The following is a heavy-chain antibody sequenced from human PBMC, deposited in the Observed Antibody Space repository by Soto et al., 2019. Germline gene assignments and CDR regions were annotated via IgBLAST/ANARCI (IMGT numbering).Heavy chain of an antibody. D-gene: IGHD2-2*01. J-gene: IGHJ6*02. Sequence: QVQLVESGGGVVQPGRSLRLSCAASGFTFSSYGMHWVRQAPGKGLEWVAVIWYDGSNKYYADSVKGRFTISRDNSKNTLYLQMNSLRAEDTAVYYWAREGGSTTVYYYYGMDVWGQGTTVTVSS. CDR2: IWYDGSNK. V-gene: IGHV3-33*01. CDR1: GFTFSSYG. CDR3: AREGGSTTVYYYYGMDV.